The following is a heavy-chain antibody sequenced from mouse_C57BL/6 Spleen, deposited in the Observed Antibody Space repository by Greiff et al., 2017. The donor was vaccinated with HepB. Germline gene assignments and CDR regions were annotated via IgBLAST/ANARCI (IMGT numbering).Heavy chain of an antibody. J-gene: IGHJ3*01. D-gene: IGHD3-2*02. CDR2: IDPENGDT. Sequence: EVQLQQSGAELVRPGASVKLSCTASGFNIKDDYMHWVKQRPEQGLEWIGWIDPENGDTEYASKFQGKATITADTSSNTAYLQLSSLTSEDTAVYYCTDSSGLRTPGFAYWGHGTLVTVSA. CDR1: GFNIKDDY. V-gene: IGHV14-4*01. CDR3: TDSSGLRTPGFAY.